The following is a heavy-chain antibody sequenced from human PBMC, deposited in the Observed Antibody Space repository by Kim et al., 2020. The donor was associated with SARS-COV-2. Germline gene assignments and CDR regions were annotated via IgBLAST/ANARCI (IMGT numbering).Heavy chain of an antibody. CDR3: ARGEGFYCGGDCYNDY. D-gene: IGHD2-21*02. CDR1: GFTFSSYA. CDR2: ISYDGSNK. Sequence: GGSLRLSCAASGFTFSSYAMHWVRQAPGKGLEWVAVISYDGSNKYYADSVKGRFTISRDNSKNTLYLQMNSLRAEDTAVYYCARGEGFYCGGDCYNDYWGQGTLVTVSS. V-gene: IGHV3-30-3*01. J-gene: IGHJ4*02.